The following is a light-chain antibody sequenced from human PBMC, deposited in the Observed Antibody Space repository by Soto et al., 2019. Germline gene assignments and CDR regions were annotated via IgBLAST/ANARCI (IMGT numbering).Light chain of an antibody. CDR2: YDD. J-gene: IGLJ3*02. CDR3: AAWDDSLNGWV. Sequence: QSVLTQPPSVSEAPRQRVTISCSGSWSNVGDNAVNWYQQLPGKAPKLLIYYDDLRPSGVSGRFSGSKSGTSASLAISGLQSEDEGDYYCAAWDDSLNGWVFGGGPKLTVL. V-gene: IGLV1-36*01. CDR1: WSNVGDNA.